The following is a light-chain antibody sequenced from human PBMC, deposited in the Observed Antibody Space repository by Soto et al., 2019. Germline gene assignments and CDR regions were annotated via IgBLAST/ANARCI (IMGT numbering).Light chain of an antibody. CDR2: FAS. V-gene: IGKV3-15*01. CDR1: QSVSNN. CDR3: QQYNNRPLT. J-gene: IGKJ4*01. Sequence: EIVMTQSPATLSVSPGERATLSCRASQSVSNNLAWYQQKPGQAPRLLIYFASTRATGIPARFSGSGSGTEFTLTISSLQSEDFAVYYCQQYNNRPLTFGGGTKVEIK.